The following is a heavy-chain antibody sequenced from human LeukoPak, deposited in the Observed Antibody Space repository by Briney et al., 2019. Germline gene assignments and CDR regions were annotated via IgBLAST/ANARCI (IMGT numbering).Heavy chain of an antibody. CDR3: ARRIAVAGTPFDY. J-gene: IGHJ4*02. CDR2: INPNSGGT. CDR1: GYTFTGYY. V-gene: IGHV1-2*02. Sequence: GASVKVSCKASGYTFTGYYMHWVRQAPGQGLEWMGWINPNSGGTNYAQKFQGRVTMTRDTSISTAYMELSRLRSDDTAVYYCARRIAVAGTPFDYWGQGTLVTVSS. D-gene: IGHD6-19*01.